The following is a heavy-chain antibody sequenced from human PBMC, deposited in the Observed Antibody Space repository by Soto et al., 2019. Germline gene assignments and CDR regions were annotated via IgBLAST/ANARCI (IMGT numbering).Heavy chain of an antibody. CDR3: ARGPPDYDSSGYYPDY. CDR1: CGSFIGYY. V-gene: IGHV4-34*01. J-gene: IGHJ4*02. D-gene: IGHD3-22*01. Sequence: PSETLSLTCTFYCGSFIGYYWSWIRQPPGKGLEWIGDINHSGSTNYNPSLKSRVTISVDTSKNQLSLKLSSVTAADTAVYYCARGPPDYDSSGYYPDYWGQGTLVTVSS. CDR2: INHSGST.